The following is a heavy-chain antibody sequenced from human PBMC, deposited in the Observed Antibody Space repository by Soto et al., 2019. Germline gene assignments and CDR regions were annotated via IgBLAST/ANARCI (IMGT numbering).Heavy chain of an antibody. D-gene: IGHD6-6*01. V-gene: IGHV3-9*01. CDR3: AKEMGDSSSSGAFDI. Sequence: SCAASGFTFDDYAMHWVRQAPGKGLEWVSGISWNSGSIGYADSVKGRFTISRDNAKNSLYLQMNSLRAEDTALYYCAKEMGDSSSSGAFDIWGQGTMVTVSS. CDR2: ISWNSGSI. CDR1: GFTFDDYA. J-gene: IGHJ3*02.